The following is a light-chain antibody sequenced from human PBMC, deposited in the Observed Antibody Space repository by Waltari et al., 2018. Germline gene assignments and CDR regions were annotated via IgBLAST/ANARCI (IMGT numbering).Light chain of an antibody. Sequence: TQSPATLSLSPGERATLSCRASQSVRSYLAWYQQKPGQAPRLLIYDASNRATGIPARFSGSGSGTDFTLTISSLEPEDFAVYYCQQRSNWPPWTFGQGTKVEIK. CDR1: QSVRSY. CDR2: DAS. CDR3: QQRSNWPPWT. V-gene: IGKV3-11*01. J-gene: IGKJ1*01.